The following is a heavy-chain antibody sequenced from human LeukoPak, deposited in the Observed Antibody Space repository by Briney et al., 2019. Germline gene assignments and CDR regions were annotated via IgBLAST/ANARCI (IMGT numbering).Heavy chain of an antibody. Sequence: PGGPLRLFCAPSGFTFSSYAVSWPRHAPGKGLEWVSAISGSGGSTYYADSVKGRFTISRDNSKNTLYLQMNSLRAEDTAVYYCAKTQHSGSYYADFDYWGQGTLVTVSS. CDR1: GFTFSSYA. CDR3: AKTQHSGSYYADFDY. V-gene: IGHV3-23*01. J-gene: IGHJ4*02. CDR2: ISGSGGST. D-gene: IGHD1-26*01.